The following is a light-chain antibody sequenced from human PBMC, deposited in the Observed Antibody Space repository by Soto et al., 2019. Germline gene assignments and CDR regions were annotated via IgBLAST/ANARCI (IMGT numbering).Light chain of an antibody. CDR2: GAS. Sequence: EIVLTQSPGTLSLSSGERATLSCRASQSVRSNYLAWYQQKPGQAPRLLIYGASSRATGIPDRFGGSGSGTDFTLTISRLELEDCAVYYCQQYASSPLTFGGGTKVEIK. J-gene: IGKJ4*01. V-gene: IGKV3-20*01. CDR3: QQYASSPLT. CDR1: QSVRSNY.